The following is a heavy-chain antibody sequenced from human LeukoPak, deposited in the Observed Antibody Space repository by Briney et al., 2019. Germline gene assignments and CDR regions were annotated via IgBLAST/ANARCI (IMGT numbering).Heavy chain of an antibody. CDR3: ARGPPYGSGSYYPGDY. D-gene: IGHD3-10*01. J-gene: IGHJ4*02. CDR2: INSDGSST. V-gene: IGHV3-74*01. Sequence: GGSLRLSCAASGFTFSSHWMHWVHQAPGKGLAWVSRINSDGSSTSYADSVKGRFTISRDNAKNTLYLQMNSLRAEDTAVYYCARGPPYGSGSYYPGDYWGQGTLVTVSS. CDR1: GFTFSSHW.